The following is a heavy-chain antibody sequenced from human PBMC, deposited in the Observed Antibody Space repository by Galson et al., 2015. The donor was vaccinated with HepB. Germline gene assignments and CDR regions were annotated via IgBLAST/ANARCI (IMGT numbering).Heavy chain of an antibody. J-gene: IGHJ6*03. CDR2: ISYDGSNK. V-gene: IGHV3-30*18. CDR3: AKVPDRYFDWLFYYYYMDV. D-gene: IGHD3-9*01. CDR1: GFTFSSYG. Sequence: SLRLSCAASGFTFSSYGMHWVRQAPGKGLEWVAVISYDGSNKYYADSVKGRFTISRDNSKNTLYLQMNSLRAEDTAVYYCAKVPDRYFDWLFYYYYMDVWCKGTPVTVSS.